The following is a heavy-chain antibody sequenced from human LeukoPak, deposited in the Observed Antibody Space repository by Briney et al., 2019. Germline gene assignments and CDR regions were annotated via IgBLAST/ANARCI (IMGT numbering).Heavy chain of an antibody. CDR1: GFTFSSYA. D-gene: IGHD2-2*01. V-gene: IGHV3-21*01. J-gene: IGHJ6*02. CDR2: ISSSSSYI. CDR3: ASHFLVPAARYYGMDV. Sequence: GGSLRLSCAASGFTFSSYAMSWVRQAPGKGLEWVSSISSSSSYIYYADSVKGRFTISRDNAKNSLYLQMNSLRAEDTAVYYCASHFLVPAARYYGMDVWGQGTTVTVSS.